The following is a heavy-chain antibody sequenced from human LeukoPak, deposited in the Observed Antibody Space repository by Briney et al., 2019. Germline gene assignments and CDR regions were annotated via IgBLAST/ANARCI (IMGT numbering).Heavy chain of an antibody. CDR1: GFTFSRFA. D-gene: IGHD2-2*01. Sequence: AGGSLRLSCAASGFTFSRFAMNWVRQAPGKGLEWISYINTDSSDIHYADSVKGRFTTSRDNARNTLFLQLSSLRAEDSAVYYCARDTFQPGLIDSWGQGTLVTVSS. V-gene: IGHV3-21*05. J-gene: IGHJ4*02. CDR3: ARDTFQPGLIDS. CDR2: INTDSSDI.